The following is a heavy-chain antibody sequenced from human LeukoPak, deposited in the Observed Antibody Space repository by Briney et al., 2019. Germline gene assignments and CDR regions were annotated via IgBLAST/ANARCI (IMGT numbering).Heavy chain of an antibody. CDR3: ARVGPYCSGGSCYDY. Sequence: GGSLRLSCAASGFTFSSYIMNWVRQAPGKGLEWVSSISSSSGYIYYADSVKGRFTISRDNAKNSLYLQMNSLRAEDTAVYYCARVGPYCSGGSCYDYWGQGTLVTVSS. CDR1: GFTFSSYI. J-gene: IGHJ4*02. V-gene: IGHV3-21*01. CDR2: ISSSSGYI. D-gene: IGHD2-15*01.